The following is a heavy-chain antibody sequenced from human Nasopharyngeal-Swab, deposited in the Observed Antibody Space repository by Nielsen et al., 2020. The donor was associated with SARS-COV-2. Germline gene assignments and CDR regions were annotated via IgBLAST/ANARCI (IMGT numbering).Heavy chain of an antibody. CDR2: ISGSGAVT. CDR3: AKEGATGWFDP. V-gene: IGHV3-23*01. CDR1: GFTFSTYA. J-gene: IGHJ5*02. Sequence: GESLKISCAASGFTFSTYALSWVRQAPGRGLEWVSAISGSGAVTHYADSVKGRFTISRDNSKNTLSLHMISLRAEDTAVYYCAKEGATGWFDPWGQGTLVTVSS.